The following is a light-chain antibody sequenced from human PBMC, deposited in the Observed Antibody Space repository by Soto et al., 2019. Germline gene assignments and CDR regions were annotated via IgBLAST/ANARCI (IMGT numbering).Light chain of an antibody. CDR2: DVT. J-gene: IGLJ3*02. CDR3: CSYAGSYTFV. Sequence: QSALTQPRSVSGSPGQSVTISCAGTSSDVGAYNWVSWYQQHPGKVPKLIIYDVTRRPSGVPDRFSGSKSGNTASLTISGRQHDVEADYHCCSYAGSYTFVFGGGTKVTVL. V-gene: IGLV2-11*01. CDR1: SSDVGAYNW.